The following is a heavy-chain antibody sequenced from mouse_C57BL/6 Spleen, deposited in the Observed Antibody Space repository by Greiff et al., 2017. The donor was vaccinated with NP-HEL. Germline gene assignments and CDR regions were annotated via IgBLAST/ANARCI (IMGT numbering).Heavy chain of an antibody. Sequence: DVKLQESGPGLVKPSQSLSLTCSVTGYSITSGYYWNWIRQFPGNKLEWMGYISYDGSNNYNPSLKNRISITRDTSKNQLFLKLNSVTTEDTATYYCARGGYYGVDYWGQGTSVTVSS. CDR3: ARGGYYGVDY. D-gene: IGHD2-3*01. CDR2: ISYDGSN. CDR1: GYSITSGYY. V-gene: IGHV3-6*01. J-gene: IGHJ4*01.